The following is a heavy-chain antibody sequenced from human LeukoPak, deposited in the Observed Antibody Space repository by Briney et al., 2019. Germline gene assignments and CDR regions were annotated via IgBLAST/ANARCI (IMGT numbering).Heavy chain of an antibody. CDR2: ISSSSSTI. CDR3: AKDHRITMVRGVIISTEFDY. J-gene: IGHJ4*02. CDR1: GFSFSNSG. D-gene: IGHD3-10*01. V-gene: IGHV3-48*01. Sequence: ESLRLSCAASGFSFSNSGMNWVRQAPGKGLEWVSYISSSSSTIYYADSVKGRFTISRDNAKNSLYLQMNSLRAEDTAVYYCAKDHRITMVRGVIISTEFDYWGQGTLVTVSS.